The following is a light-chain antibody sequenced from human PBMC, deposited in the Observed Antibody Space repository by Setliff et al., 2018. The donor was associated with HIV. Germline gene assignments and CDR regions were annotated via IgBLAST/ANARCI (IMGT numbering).Light chain of an antibody. V-gene: IGLV2-23*02. Sequence: ALTQPASVSGSPGQSITISCTGTSSDVGSYNLVSWYQQHPGKAPKLMIYEVNKRPSGVSNRFSGSKSGNTASLTISGLQAEDEADYYCCSYAGNSIYVFGTGTKVT. CDR3: CSYAGNSIYV. CDR1: SSDVGSYNL. CDR2: EVN. J-gene: IGLJ1*01.